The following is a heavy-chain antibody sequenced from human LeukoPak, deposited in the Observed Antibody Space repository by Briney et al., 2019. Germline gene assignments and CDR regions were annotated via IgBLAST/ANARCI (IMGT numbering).Heavy chain of an antibody. D-gene: IGHD3-22*01. V-gene: IGHV3-7*01. J-gene: IGHJ3*02. CDR1: GFTFSSYW. Sequence: GGSLRLSCAASGFTFSSYWMSWVRQAPGKGLEWVANIKQDGSEKYYVDSVKGRLTISRDNAKNSLYLQMNSLRAEDTAVYYCARDRVGYYDSSGPWSAFDIWGQGTMVTVSS. CDR3: ARDRVGYYDSSGPWSAFDI. CDR2: IKQDGSEK.